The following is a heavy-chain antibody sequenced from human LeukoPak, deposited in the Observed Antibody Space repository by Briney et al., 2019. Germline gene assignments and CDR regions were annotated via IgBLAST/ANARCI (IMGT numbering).Heavy chain of an antibody. J-gene: IGHJ4*02. CDR3: ARLEIQLWLPHY. Sequence: GGSLRLSCAASGFTFSSYWMSWVRQTPGKALEWVANIKQDGSEKYYVDSVKGRFTISRDNAKNSLYLQMNNLRAEDTAVYYCARLEIQLWLPHYWGQGTLVTVSS. D-gene: IGHD5-18*01. V-gene: IGHV3-7*03. CDR1: GFTFSSYW. CDR2: IKQDGSEK.